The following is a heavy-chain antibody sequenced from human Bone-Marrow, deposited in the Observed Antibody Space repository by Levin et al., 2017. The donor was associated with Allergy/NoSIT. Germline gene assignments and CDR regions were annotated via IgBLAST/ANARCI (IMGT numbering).Heavy chain of an antibody. CDR3: ARLVAAAAPVDY. Sequence: SETLSLTCTVSGGSISSYYWSWIRQPPGKGLEWIGYIYYSGSTNYNPSLKSRVTISVDTSKNQFSLKLSSVTAADTAVYYCARLVAAAAPVDYWGQGTLVTVSS. CDR2: IYYSGST. J-gene: IGHJ4*02. D-gene: IGHD6-13*01. CDR1: GGSISSYY. V-gene: IGHV4-59*08.